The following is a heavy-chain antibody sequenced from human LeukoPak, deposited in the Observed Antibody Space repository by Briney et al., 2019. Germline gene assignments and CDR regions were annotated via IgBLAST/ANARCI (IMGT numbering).Heavy chain of an antibody. CDR3: TTWVSYYDYVWGSYEEGY. V-gene: IGHV3-15*01. Sequence: GGSLRLSCAASGFTFSNAWMSWVRQAPGKGLEWVGRIKSKTDGGTTDYAAPVKGRFTISRDDSKNTLYLQMNSLKTEDTAVYYCTTWVSYYDYVWGSYEEGYWSQGTLVTVSS. J-gene: IGHJ4*02. CDR1: GFTFSNAW. CDR2: IKSKTDGGTT. D-gene: IGHD3-16*01.